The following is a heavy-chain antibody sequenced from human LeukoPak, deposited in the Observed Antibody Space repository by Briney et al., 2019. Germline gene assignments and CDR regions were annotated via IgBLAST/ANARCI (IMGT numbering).Heavy chain of an antibody. J-gene: IGHJ5*02. Sequence: NPSETLSLTCTVSGGSISSYYWSWIRQPPGKGLEWIGYIYYSGSTNYNPSLKSRVTISVDTSKNQFSLKLSSVTAADTAVYYCARAPYYGDSSNWFDPWGQGTLVTVSS. CDR2: IYYSGST. CDR1: GGSISSYY. CDR3: ARAPYYGDSSNWFDP. V-gene: IGHV4-59*01. D-gene: IGHD4-17*01.